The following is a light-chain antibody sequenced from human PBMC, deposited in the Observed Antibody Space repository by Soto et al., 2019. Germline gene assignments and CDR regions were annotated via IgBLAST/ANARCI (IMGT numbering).Light chain of an antibody. Sequence: IVLTQSPATLSLSPGKIATLSCRASQNISSYLIWYQQKPGQAPRLLIYDVSNRAPGIPDRFSGSESGTESTLRISRLEPEDFAVYYCKQYGSSVTCGQGTKVDIK. CDR3: KQYGSSVT. CDR2: DVS. CDR1: QNISSY. V-gene: IGKV3-20*01. J-gene: IGKJ1*01.